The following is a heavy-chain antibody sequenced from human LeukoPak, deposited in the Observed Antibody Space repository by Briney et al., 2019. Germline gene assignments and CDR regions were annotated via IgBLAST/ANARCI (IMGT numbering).Heavy chain of an antibody. Sequence: GGSLRLSCAASGFTFSSYWMSWVRQAPGKGLEWVANIKQDGSEKYYVDSVEGRFTISRDNAKDSLYLQMNSLRAEDTAVYYCARRYCSSTSCYPHFDYWGQGTLVTVSS. CDR3: ARRYCSSTSCYPHFDY. CDR1: GFTFSSYW. V-gene: IGHV3-7*01. CDR2: IKQDGSEK. J-gene: IGHJ4*02. D-gene: IGHD2-2*01.